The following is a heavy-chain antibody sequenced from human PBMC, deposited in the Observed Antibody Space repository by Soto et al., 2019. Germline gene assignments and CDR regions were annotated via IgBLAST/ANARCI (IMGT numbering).Heavy chain of an antibody. D-gene: IGHD3-22*01. Sequence: QVQLVQSGAEVKKPGASVKVSCKASGYTFTSYAMHWVRQAPGQRLEWMGWINAGNGNTKYSQKFQGRVTITRDTSASTAYMELSSLRSEDTAVYYCARSGSDSSSYFHYYYYGMDVWGQGTTVTVSS. J-gene: IGHJ6*02. V-gene: IGHV1-3*01. CDR1: GYTFTSYA. CDR2: INAGNGNT. CDR3: ARSGSDSSSYFHYYYYGMDV.